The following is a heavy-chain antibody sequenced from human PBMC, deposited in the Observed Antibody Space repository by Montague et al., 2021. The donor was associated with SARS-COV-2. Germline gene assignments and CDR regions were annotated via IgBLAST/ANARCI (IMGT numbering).Heavy chain of an antibody. D-gene: IGHD2-15*01. CDR2: IYYSGCT. CDR3: ARLTAGYCSGGSCYWGTGFDY. Sequence: TLSLTCTVSGGSISSGGYYWSWIRQHPGKGLEWIGYIYYSGCTYYNPSLKSRVTISVDTSKNQFSLKLSSVTAADTAVYYCARLTAGYCSGGSCYWGTGFDYWGQGTLVTVSS. J-gene: IGHJ4*02. V-gene: IGHV4-31*03. CDR1: GGSISSGGYY.